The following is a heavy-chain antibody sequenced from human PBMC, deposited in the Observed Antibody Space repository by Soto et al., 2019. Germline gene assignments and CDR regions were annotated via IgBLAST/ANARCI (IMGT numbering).Heavy chain of an antibody. CDR2: IIHILGIA. CDR1: GGTFSSYT. Sequence: QVQLVQSGAEVKKPGSSVKVSCKASGGTFSSYTISWVRQAPGQGLEWMGRIIHILGIANYAQKFQGKVTITADKSTSTAYMELSSLRSDDTAVYYCARDDFSSSSADYWGQGTLVTVS. CDR3: ARDDFSSSSADY. J-gene: IGHJ4*02. V-gene: IGHV1-69*08. D-gene: IGHD6-6*01.